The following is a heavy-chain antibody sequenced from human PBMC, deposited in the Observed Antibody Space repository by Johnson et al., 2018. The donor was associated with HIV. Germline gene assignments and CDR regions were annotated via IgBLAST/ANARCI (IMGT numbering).Heavy chain of an antibody. CDR3: ARVRPYNWNDVHAFDI. CDR1: GFIFSSYA. V-gene: IGHV3-30*04. J-gene: IGHJ3*02. D-gene: IGHD1-20*01. Sequence: QVQLVESGGGVVQPGRSLRLSCAASGFIFSSYAIHWVRQAPGKGLQWVAVIGFDGTNKYYADSLTGRFTISRDNAKNSLYLQMNSLRAEDTAVYYCARVRPYNWNDVHAFDIWGQGTMVTVSS. CDR2: IGFDGTNK.